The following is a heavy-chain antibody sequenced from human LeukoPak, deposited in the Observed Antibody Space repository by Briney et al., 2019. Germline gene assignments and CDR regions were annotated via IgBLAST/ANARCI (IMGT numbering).Heavy chain of an antibody. J-gene: IGHJ5*02. CDR1: GYTFTNYG. CDR3: ARDVVVPADLLNWFDP. CDR2: ISAYNGNT. D-gene: IGHD2-2*01. V-gene: IGHV1-18*01. Sequence: ASVKVSCKASGYTFTNYGVSWVRQAPGQGLEWMGWISAYNGNTNYAQNLQGRVTMTTDTSTSTAYMELRSLRSDDTAVYYCARDVVVPADLLNWFDPWGQGTLVTVSS.